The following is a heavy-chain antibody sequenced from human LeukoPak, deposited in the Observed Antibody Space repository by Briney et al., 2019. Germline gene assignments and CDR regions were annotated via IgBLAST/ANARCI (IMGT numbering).Heavy chain of an antibody. V-gene: IGHV3-23*01. D-gene: IGHD5-12*01. Sequence: GGSLRLSCAASGFTFSSYAMSWVRQAPGKGLEWVSAISGSGGSTYYADSVKGRFTISRDNSKNTLYLQMNSLRAEDTAVYYCAKDRGRYSGYAPGAPFDYWGQGTLVTVSS. J-gene: IGHJ4*02. CDR2: ISGSGGST. CDR1: GFTFSSYA. CDR3: AKDRGRYSGYAPGAPFDY.